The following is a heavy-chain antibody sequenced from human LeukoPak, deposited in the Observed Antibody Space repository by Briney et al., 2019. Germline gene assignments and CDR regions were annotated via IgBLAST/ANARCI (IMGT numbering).Heavy chain of an antibody. CDR2: ISSSGSTI. V-gene: IGHV3-48*04. J-gene: IGHJ4*02. CDR3: ARGSGWRKSTYDY. D-gene: IGHD6-19*01. CDR1: GFTFSSYA. Sequence: PGGSLRLSCAASGFTFSSYAMHWVRQAPGKGLEWVSYISSSGSTIYYADSVKGRFTISRDNAKNSLYLQMNSLRAEDTAVYYCARGSGWRKSTYDYWGQGTLVTVSS.